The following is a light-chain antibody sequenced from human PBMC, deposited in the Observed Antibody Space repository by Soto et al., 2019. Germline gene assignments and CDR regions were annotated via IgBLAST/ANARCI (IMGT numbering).Light chain of an antibody. J-gene: IGKJ1*01. V-gene: IGKV3-15*01. CDR1: QSVSSN. CDR3: QQYNTWPWT. Sequence: IVMTQSPAALSVSPGERATLSCRASQSVSSNLAWYQQKPGQAPRLLIYGASTRATGIPARFSGSGSGTEFTLTISSLQSEDFAVYSCQQYNTWPWTFGQGAKVDI. CDR2: GAS.